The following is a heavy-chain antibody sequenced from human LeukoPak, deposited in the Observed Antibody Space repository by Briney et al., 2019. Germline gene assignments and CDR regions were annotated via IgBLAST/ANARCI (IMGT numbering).Heavy chain of an antibody. CDR3: ARAPMYYYDSSGLDYYFDY. CDR1: GYSISSGYY. V-gene: IGHV4-38-2*02. D-gene: IGHD3-22*01. CDR2: IYHSGST. Sequence: SETLSLTCTVSGYSISSGYYWGWIRQPPGKGLEWIGSIYHSGSTYYNPSLKSRVTISVDTSKNHLSLKLSSVTAADTAVYYCARAPMYYYDSSGLDYYFDYWGQGTLVTVSS. J-gene: IGHJ4*02.